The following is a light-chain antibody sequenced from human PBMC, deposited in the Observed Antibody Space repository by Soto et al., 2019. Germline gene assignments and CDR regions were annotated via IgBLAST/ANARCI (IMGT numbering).Light chain of an antibody. CDR1: QSLYNSNNLNY. Sequence: DIVMTQSPDSLAVSLGERATINCKSSQSLYNSNNLNYLAWYQQKPGQPPKLLLYWASTRESGVPDRFSGSGSATDFTLTISSLQAADVAVYYCQQYHSNPSTFGQGTKLEIK. CDR3: QQYHSNPST. V-gene: IGKV4-1*01. J-gene: IGKJ2*01. CDR2: WAS.